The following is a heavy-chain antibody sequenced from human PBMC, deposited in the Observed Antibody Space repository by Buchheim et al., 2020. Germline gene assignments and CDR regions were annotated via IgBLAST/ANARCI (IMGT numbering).Heavy chain of an antibody. J-gene: IGHJ4*02. D-gene: IGHD1-7*01. Sequence: EVQLLESGGGLVQPGGSLTLSCVASGFTFSGSDIHWVRQASGKRLEWVGLIRGEANSYATIYGASMKGRITISRDNSKNTAYLQMNSLKTEDTAVYYCMETGTSSDSWGQGTL. CDR3: METGTSSDS. CDR2: IRGEANSYAT. V-gene: IGHV3-73*02. CDR1: GFTFSGSD.